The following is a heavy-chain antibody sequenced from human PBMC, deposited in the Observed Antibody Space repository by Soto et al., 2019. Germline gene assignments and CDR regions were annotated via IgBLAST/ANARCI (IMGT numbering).Heavy chain of an antibody. J-gene: IGHJ6*02. V-gene: IGHV3-21*01. CDR2: ISSSRSYI. D-gene: IGHD2-2*01. CDR1: GFTFSSYS. CDR3: ARVGDVVVVPAAIHYYYYYGMDV. Sequence: EVQLVESGGGLVKPGGSLRLSCAASGFTFSSYSMNWVRQAPGKGLEWVSAISSSRSYIYYADSVKGRFTISRDNAKNSLYLQMNSVRAEDTAVYYCARVGDVVVVPAAIHYYYYYGMDVWGQGTTVTVSS.